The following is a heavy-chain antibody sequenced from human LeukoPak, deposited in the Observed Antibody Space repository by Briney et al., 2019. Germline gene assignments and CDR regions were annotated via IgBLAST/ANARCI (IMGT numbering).Heavy chain of an antibody. CDR1: GFTFNRYW. CDR2: IKEDGSEK. J-gene: IGHJ4*02. D-gene: IGHD2-2*01. V-gene: IGHV3-7*01. Sequence: GGSLRLSCAASGFTFNRYWMNWVRQAPGKGLEWVANIKEDGSEKYYVDSVKGRFTISRDNAKNSLYLQMNSLRAEDTAVYYCARGSSNSFDYWGQGTLVTVSS. CDR3: ARGSSNSFDY.